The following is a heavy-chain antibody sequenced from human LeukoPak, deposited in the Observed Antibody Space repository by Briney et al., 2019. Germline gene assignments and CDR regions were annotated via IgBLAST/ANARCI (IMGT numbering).Heavy chain of an antibody. D-gene: IGHD3-10*01. J-gene: IGHJ6*04. CDR1: GYTFTSYY. V-gene: IGHV1-46*01. Sequence: ASVKVSCKASGYTFTSYYMHWVGQAPGQGLEWMGIINPSGGSTSYAQKFQGRVTMTRDTSTRTVYMELSSLRSEDTAVYYCARAPYGSGSLDVWGKGTTVTVSS. CDR3: ARAPYGSGSLDV. CDR2: INPSGGST.